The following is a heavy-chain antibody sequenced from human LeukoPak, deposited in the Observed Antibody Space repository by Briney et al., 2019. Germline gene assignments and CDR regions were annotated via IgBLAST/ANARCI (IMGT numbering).Heavy chain of an antibody. Sequence: GRSLRLSCAASGFTFTYYAMYWVRQAPGKGLEWVAVISYDGNNKYYADSVKGRFTISRDNAKNSLYLQMNSLRAEDTAVYYCARDGVTVAAYYYYYGMDVWGQGTTVTVSS. CDR2: ISYDGNNK. CDR3: ARDGVTVAAYYYYYGMDV. V-gene: IGHV3-30-3*01. CDR1: GFTFTYYA. D-gene: IGHD2-21*02. J-gene: IGHJ6*02.